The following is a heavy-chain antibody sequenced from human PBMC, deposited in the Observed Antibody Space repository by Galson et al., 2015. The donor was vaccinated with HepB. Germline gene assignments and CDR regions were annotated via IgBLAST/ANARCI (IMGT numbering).Heavy chain of an antibody. CDR2: TSGSTIYT. V-gene: IGHV3-11*06. D-gene: IGHD1-26*01. J-gene: IGHJ6*02. Sequence: SLRLSCAASGFTFSDYYMTWIRQALGKGLEWVSYTSGSTIYTNYADSVKGRFTISRDNAKNSLYLQMNSLRAEDTAVYYCARRGGAFGDYDYGMDVWGQGTTVTVSS. CDR3: ARRGGAFGDYDYGMDV. CDR1: GFTFSDYY.